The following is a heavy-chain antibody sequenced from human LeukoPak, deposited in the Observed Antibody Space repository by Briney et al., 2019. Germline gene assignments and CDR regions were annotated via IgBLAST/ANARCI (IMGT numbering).Heavy chain of an antibody. Sequence: PSETLSLTCTVSGDSISSSRSYWGWIRQPPGKGLEWIGSFYYSGSTYYNTSLKSRVTISVDTSKNQFSLNLNSVTAADTAVYYCARHGSITMVQGRLRYYYMDVWGKGTTVTISS. CDR1: GDSISSSRSY. CDR3: ARHGSITMVQGRLRYYYMDV. J-gene: IGHJ6*03. V-gene: IGHV4-39*01. D-gene: IGHD3-10*01. CDR2: FYYSGST.